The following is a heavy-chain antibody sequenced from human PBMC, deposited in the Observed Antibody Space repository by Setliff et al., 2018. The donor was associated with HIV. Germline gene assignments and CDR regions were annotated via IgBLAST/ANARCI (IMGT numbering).Heavy chain of an antibody. Sequence: PGGSLRLSCTASGFTFGDYAMSWVRQAPGKGLEWVSAISGSGGSTYYADSVKGRFTISRDNSKNTLYLQMNSLRAEDTAVYYCAKLAVVVAASPFDPWGQGTLVTVSS. D-gene: IGHD2-15*01. CDR2: ISGSGGST. CDR1: GFTFGDYA. V-gene: IGHV3-23*01. J-gene: IGHJ5*02. CDR3: AKLAVVVAASPFDP.